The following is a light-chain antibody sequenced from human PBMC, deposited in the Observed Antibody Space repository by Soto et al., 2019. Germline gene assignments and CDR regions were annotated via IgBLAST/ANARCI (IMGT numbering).Light chain of an antibody. J-gene: IGKJ4*01. V-gene: IGKV3-11*01. CDR2: DTS. Sequence: EIVLTQSPATLSLSPGERATLSCRASQSISRYLAWYQQKPGQAPRLLISDTSNRATGIPARFSGSGSGTDFTLTISSLEPEGFAVYYCQQRSNWPLTFGGGTKVEIK. CDR1: QSISRY. CDR3: QQRSNWPLT.